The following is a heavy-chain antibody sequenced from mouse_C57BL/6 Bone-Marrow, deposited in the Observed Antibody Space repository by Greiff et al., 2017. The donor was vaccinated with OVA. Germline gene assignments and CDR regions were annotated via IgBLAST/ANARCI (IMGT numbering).Heavy chain of an antibody. D-gene: IGHD2-1*01. CDR1: GYTFTDYN. CDR2: INPNNVGT. J-gene: IGHJ2*01. CDR3: ARRGSRNPYYFDY. V-gene: IGHV1-18*01. Sequence: VQLQQSGPELVKPGASVKIPCKASGYTFTDYNMDWVKQSHGKSLEWIGDINPNNVGTIYNQKFKGKATLTVDKSSSTAYMELRSLTSEDTAVYYCARRGSRNPYYFDYWGQGTTLTVSS.